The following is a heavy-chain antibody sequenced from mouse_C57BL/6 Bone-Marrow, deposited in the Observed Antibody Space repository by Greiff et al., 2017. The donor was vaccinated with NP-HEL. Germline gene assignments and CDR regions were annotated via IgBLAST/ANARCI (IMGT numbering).Heavy chain of an antibody. V-gene: IGHV1-85*01. J-gene: IGHJ4*01. CDR2: IYPRAGST. Sequence: QVQLQQSGPELVKPGASVKLSCKASGYTFTSYDINWVKQRPGQGLEWLGWIYPRAGSTKYNEKFKGKATLTVDTSSSTAYMELHSLTSEDSAVYFCARVGPLGDYWGQGTSVTVSS. CDR1: GYTFTSYD. CDR3: ARVGPLGDY. D-gene: IGHD3-1*01.